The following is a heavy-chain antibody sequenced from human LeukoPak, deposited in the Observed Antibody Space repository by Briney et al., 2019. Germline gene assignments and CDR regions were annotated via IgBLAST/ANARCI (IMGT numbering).Heavy chain of an antibody. CDR1: GFPFSDYW. CDR2: INQDGRIQ. J-gene: IGHJ4*02. Sequence: GGSLRLSCAASGFPFSDYWMDWVRQAPGKGVEWVANINQDGRIQYYAASVRGRFIISRNNAKNSLYLKMYSLRAEDTAIYFCSRSLDYLGQGALVTVSS. V-gene: IGHV3-7*01. CDR3: SRSLDY.